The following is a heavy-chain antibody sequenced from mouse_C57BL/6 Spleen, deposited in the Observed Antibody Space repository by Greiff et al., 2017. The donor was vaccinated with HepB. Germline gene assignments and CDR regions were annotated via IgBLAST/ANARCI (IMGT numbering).Heavy chain of an antibody. D-gene: IGHD1-1*01. CDR1: GYTFTSYW. CDR3: ARGERGSSYGYFDY. Sequence: QVQLQQPGAELVKPGASVKLSCKASGYTFTSYWMHWVKQRPGQGLEWIGMIHPNSGSTNYNEKFKSKATLTVDKSSSTAYMQLSSLTSEDSAVYYCARGERGSSYGYFDYWGQGTTLTVSS. CDR2: IHPNSGST. V-gene: IGHV1-64*01. J-gene: IGHJ2*01.